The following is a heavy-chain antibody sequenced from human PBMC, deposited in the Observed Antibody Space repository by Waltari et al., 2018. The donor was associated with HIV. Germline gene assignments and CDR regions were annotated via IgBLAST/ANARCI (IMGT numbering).Heavy chain of an antibody. CDR3: ARSRTGTTGGMDV. Sequence: EVQLVESGGGLVQPGGSLRLSCAASGFTFSPYSMNWARRAPGKGLEWVSYISSSSSTINYADSVKGRFSISRDNAKNSLYLQMSSLRAEDTAVYYCARSRTGTTGGMDVWGQGTTVTVSS. CDR2: ISSSSSTI. D-gene: IGHD1-7*01. J-gene: IGHJ6*02. CDR1: GFTFSPYS. V-gene: IGHV3-48*01.